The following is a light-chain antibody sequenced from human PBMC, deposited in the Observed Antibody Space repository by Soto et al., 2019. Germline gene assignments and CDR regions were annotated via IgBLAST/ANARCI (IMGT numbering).Light chain of an antibody. CDR2: GAS. CDR3: QQYHNCSPIT. V-gene: IGKV3-15*01. CDR1: QRISSN. Sequence: VMTQSPVTLSVSPGERATLSCRASQRISSNLAWYQQKPGQAPRLLIYGASTRATGISARFTGSGSGTEFTLTISSLQSLYFACYDCQQYHNCSPITFCQGTRLEI. J-gene: IGKJ5*01.